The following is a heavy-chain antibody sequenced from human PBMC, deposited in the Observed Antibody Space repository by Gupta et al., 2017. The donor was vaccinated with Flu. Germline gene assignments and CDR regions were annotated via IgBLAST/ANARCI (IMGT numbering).Heavy chain of an antibody. CDR1: GLIFNNYA. CDR3: ATASCSGGRCSSVHDAFDI. CDR2: ISGPGSSA. Sequence: EVLLLESGGGLVQSGGSLSLSCAASGLIFNNYATSWVRQAPGKGLEWVSAISGPGSSAYYADSVQGRFTISRDNSKNTLYLQMSSLSAEDTATYYCATASCSGGRCSSVHDAFDIWGRGTVVTFSP. V-gene: IGHV3-23*01. J-gene: IGHJ3*02. D-gene: IGHD2-15*01.